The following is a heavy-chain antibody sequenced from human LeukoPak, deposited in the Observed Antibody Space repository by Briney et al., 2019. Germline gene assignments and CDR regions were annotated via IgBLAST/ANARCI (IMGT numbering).Heavy chain of an antibody. D-gene: IGHD1-7*01. J-gene: IGHJ4*02. CDR3: ARIGGITGTGGFDY. V-gene: IGHV1-69*05. CDR1: GGTFSSYA. CDR2: IIPIFGTA. Sequence: GASVNVSCKASGGTFSSYAISWVRQAPGQGLEWMGGIIPIFGTANYAQKFQGRVTITTDESTSTAYMELSSLRSEDTAVYYCARIGGITGTGGFDYWGQGTLVTVSS.